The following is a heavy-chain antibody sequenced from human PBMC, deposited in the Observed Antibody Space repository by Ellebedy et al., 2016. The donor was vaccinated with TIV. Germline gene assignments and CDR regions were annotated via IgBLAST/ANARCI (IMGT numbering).Heavy chain of an antibody. Sequence: AASVKVSCKASGYTFTSYAMHWVRQATGQRLEWMGWINAGNGNTKYSQKFQGRVTITRDTSASTAYMELSSLRSEDTAVYYCARDREYSGYDPEGYTFDIWGQGTMVTVSS. J-gene: IGHJ3*02. D-gene: IGHD5-12*01. V-gene: IGHV1-3*01. CDR2: INAGNGNT. CDR1: GYTFTSYA. CDR3: ARDREYSGYDPEGYTFDI.